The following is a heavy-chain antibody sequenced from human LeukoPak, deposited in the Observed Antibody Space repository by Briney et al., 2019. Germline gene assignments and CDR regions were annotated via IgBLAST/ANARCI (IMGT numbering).Heavy chain of an antibody. J-gene: IGHJ5*02. CDR2: INAANGNT. Sequence: ASVKVSCKASGYTFTSYAMHWVRQAPGQRLEWMGWINAANGNTKYSQKLQGRVTMTTDTSTSTAYMELRSLRSDDTAVYYCARVGKGATTGRWIWFDPWGQGTLVTVSP. V-gene: IGHV1-3*01. CDR3: ARVGKGATTGRWIWFDP. D-gene: IGHD1-26*01. CDR1: GYTFTSYA.